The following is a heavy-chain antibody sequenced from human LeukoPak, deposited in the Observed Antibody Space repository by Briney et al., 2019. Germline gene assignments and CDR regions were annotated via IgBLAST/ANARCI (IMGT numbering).Heavy chain of an antibody. D-gene: IGHD6-13*01. V-gene: IGHV3-23*01. CDR1: GFTFSSHA. CDR2: ISGTSDAT. J-gene: IGHJ2*01. Sequence: PGGSLRLSCVASGFTFSSHAMNWVRQAPGEGLEWVSAISGTSDATYYADSVRGRFTISRDNSKNTVFLQVNGLRVEDTALYFCAKVPGIAAAGTAFFDLWGRGTLVTVSS. CDR3: AKVPGIAAAGTAFFDL.